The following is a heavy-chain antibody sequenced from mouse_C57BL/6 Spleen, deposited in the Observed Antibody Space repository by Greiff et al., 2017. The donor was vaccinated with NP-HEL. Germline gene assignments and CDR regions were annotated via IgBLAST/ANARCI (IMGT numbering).Heavy chain of an antibody. CDR2: INPSNGGT. J-gene: IGHJ2*01. V-gene: IGHV1-53*01. Sequence: QVQLKQPGAELVKPGASVKLSCKASGYTFTSYWMHWVKQRPGQGLEWIGNINPSNGGTNYNEKFKSKATLTVDKSSSTAYMQLSSLTSEDSAVYYCARERATVVFDYWGQGTTLTVSS. CDR3: ARERATVVFDY. CDR1: GYTFTSYW. D-gene: IGHD1-1*01.